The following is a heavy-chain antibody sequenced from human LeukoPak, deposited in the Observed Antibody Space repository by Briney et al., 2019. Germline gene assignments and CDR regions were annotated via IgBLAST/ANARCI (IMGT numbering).Heavy chain of an antibody. V-gene: IGHV1-8*02. CDR3: ARGLMIRGFYYMDV. J-gene: IGHJ6*03. D-gene: IGHD3-10*01. CDR1: GCTFTSYY. Sequence: GASVKVSCKASGCTFTSYYMHWVRQAPGQGLEWMGWMNPNSGNTGYAQKFQGRVTMTRNTSISTAYMELSSLRSEDTAVYYCARGLMIRGFYYMDVWGKGTTVTISS. CDR2: MNPNSGNT.